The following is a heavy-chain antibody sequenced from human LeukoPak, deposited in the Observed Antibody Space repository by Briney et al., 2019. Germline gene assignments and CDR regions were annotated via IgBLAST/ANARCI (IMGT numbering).Heavy chain of an antibody. V-gene: IGHV3-20*04. D-gene: IGHD3-22*01. CDR3: VRVTSPFFDSGAQDAFDR. CDR1: GFMFEDYA. CDR2: ITHSGTST. J-gene: IGHJ3*01. Sequence: GGSLRLSCAVAGFMFEDYAMTWVRQPPGQGLEWLSYITHSGTSTSYADSVRGRFTISRDNAQNSLYLQMDSLRGDDTALYYCVRVTSPFFDSGAQDAFDRWGQGTMVTVSS.